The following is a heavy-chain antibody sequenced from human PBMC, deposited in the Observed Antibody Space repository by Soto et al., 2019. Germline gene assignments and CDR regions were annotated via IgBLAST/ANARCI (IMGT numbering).Heavy chain of an antibody. D-gene: IGHD1-26*01. CDR1: GFTFSTYA. J-gene: IGHJ6*02. V-gene: IGHV3-23*01. CDR3: AKGLSGSQYYDYGLDV. Sequence: EVQLLESGGGLVQPRGSLSLSCAASGFTFSTYAMNWVRQAPGKGLKWVSALSASGATTYHADSVKGRFTISRDNSENTLYLQMNSLRAEDTAVYYSAKGLSGSQYYDYGLDVWGQWTTVTVS. CDR2: LSASGATT.